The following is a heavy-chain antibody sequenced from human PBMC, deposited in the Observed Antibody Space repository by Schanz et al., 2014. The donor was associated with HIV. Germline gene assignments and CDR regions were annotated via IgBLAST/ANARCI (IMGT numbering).Heavy chain of an antibody. Sequence: QVQLVESGGGVVQPGRSLRLSCAASGFTFRSHGVHWVRQAPGKGLEWVAVIWFDGSNKYYADSVKGRFTISRDNSKNTVYLQMNSLRPEDTAVYYCARMEQLIIGYYYGMDVWGQGTTVTVSS. CDR2: IWFDGSNK. CDR1: GFTFRSHG. J-gene: IGHJ6*02. V-gene: IGHV3-33*08. D-gene: IGHD3-16*01. CDR3: ARMEQLIIGYYYGMDV.